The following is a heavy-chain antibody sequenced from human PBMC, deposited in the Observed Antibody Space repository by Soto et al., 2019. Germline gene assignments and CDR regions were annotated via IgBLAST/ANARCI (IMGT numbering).Heavy chain of an antibody. CDR1: GFTFSSYS. D-gene: IGHD2-21*02. Sequence: EVQLVESGGGLVKPGGSLRLSCAASGFTFSSYSMNWVRQAPGKGLEWVSSISSSSSYIYYADSVKGRFTISRDNAKNSLYLQMNSLRAEDTAVYYCARDVGSGGHIVVVTATYGMDVWGQGTTVTVSS. CDR3: ARDVGSGGHIVVVTATYGMDV. J-gene: IGHJ6*02. CDR2: ISSSSSYI. V-gene: IGHV3-21*01.